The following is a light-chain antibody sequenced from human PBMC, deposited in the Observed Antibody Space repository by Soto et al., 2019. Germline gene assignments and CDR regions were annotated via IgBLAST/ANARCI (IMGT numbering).Light chain of an antibody. CDR1: SSDIGSYNR. CDR2: EVN. J-gene: IGLJ1*01. CDR3: NSFTTSSTYV. V-gene: IGLV2-18*02. Sequence: QSVLTQPASVSGPPGQSITISCTGTSSDIGSYNRVSWYQQPPGTAPKLIIYEVNNRPSGVPDRFSGSKSGNTASLTISGLQAEDEADYYCNSFTTSSTYVFGTGTKAPS.